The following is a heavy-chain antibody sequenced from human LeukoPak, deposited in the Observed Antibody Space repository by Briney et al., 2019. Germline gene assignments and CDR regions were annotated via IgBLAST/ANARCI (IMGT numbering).Heavy chain of an antibody. CDR3: ARDPIGGGDSLHPPPVPKNNWFDP. D-gene: IGHD2-21*02. Sequence: SETLSLTCTVSGGSISSSSYYWGWLRQPPGKGLEWIGCIYCSGSTYYNPSLKIRVTISVDTSKNQFSLKLSSATAADTAVYYCARDPIGGGDSLHPPPVPKNNWFDPWGQGTLVTVSS. CDR1: GGSISSSSYY. CDR2: IYCSGST. V-gene: IGHV4-39*07. J-gene: IGHJ5*02.